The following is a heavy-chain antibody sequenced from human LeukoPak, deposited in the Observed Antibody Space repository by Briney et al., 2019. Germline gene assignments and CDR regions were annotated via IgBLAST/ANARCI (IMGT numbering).Heavy chain of an antibody. V-gene: IGHV3-23*01. CDR3: AKAGIAAAAKGYFDY. CDR1: GFTFSSYA. CDR2: ISGCGGST. D-gene: IGHD6-13*01. Sequence: GGSLRLSCTASGFTFSSYAISWVRQAPGQGLEWVSAISGCGGSTYYADSVKGRFTISRDNSKNTLYLQMNCLRAEDTAVYYCAKAGIAAAAKGYFDYWGQGALVTVSS. J-gene: IGHJ4*02.